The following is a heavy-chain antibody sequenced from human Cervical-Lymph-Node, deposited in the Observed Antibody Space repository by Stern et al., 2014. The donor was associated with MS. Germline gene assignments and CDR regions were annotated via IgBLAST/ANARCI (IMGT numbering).Heavy chain of an antibody. CDR1: GGSISESRYY. V-gene: IGHV4-39*01. Sequence: QVQLQESGPGLVKPSETLSLTCTVSGGSISESRYYWVWIRQPPGKGLEWIGSIFFRGSTYYNPSLKSRVTISVATSKNHFPLDLTSVTATDTAVYYCARTYFYDDWGQGSLVTVSS. CDR3: ARTYFYDD. CDR2: IFFRGST. J-gene: IGHJ4*02. D-gene: IGHD2-21*01.